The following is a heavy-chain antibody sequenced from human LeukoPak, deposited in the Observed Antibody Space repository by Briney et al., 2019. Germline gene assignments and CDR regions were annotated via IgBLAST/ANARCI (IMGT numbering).Heavy chain of an antibody. J-gene: IGHJ5*02. V-gene: IGHV3-7*03. CDR3: AKDIGAAAPPGDNWFDP. CDR1: GFTFSSYW. Sequence: GGSLRLSCAASGFTFSSYWMSWVRQAPGKGLEWVANIKQDGSEKYYADSVKGRFTISRDNSKNSLYLQMNSLRAEDTALYYCAKDIGAAAPPGDNWFDPWGQGTLVTVSS. D-gene: IGHD2-2*01. CDR2: IKQDGSEK.